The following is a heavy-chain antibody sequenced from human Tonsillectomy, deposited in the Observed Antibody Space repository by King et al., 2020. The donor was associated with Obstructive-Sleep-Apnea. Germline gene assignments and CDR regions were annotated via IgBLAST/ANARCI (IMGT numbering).Heavy chain of an antibody. CDR3: ARGHSGTIDY. CDR2: ISTYNGKT. Sequence: QLVQSGAEVKKPGASVKVSCKASGYTFTSYGVRWVRQAPGQGLEWMAWISTYNGKTKYAQKFQGRVTMTTDTSTSTAYMELRSLRSDDTAVYYCARGHSGTIDYWGQGTLVSVSS. CDR1: GYTFTSYG. J-gene: IGHJ4*02. D-gene: IGHD2-8*01. V-gene: IGHV1-18*01.